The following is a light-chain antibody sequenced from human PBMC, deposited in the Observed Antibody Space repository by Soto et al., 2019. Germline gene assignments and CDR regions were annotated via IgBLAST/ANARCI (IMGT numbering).Light chain of an antibody. CDR3: QQYNSYPPT. J-gene: IGKJ3*01. CDR1: QGINHY. CDR2: DAS. V-gene: IGKV1-16*02. Sequence: DIQMTQSPSSLSASVGDRVTITCRASQGINHYLSWFQQKPGKPPKSLIYDASNLQSGVPSKFSGSGSGTDFNLTISSLQPEDFATYYCQQYNSYPPTFGPGTTVDI.